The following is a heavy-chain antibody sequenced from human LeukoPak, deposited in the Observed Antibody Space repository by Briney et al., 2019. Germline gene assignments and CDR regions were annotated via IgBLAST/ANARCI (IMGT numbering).Heavy chain of an antibody. CDR3: ARVPATAMVKGPFGY. CDR2: ISYDGSNK. CDR1: GFTFSSYA. J-gene: IGHJ4*02. Sequence: GGSLRLSCAASGFTFSSYAMHWVRQAPGKGLEWVAVISYDGSNKYCADSVKGRFTISRDNSKNTLYLQMNSLRAEDTAVYYCARVPATAMVKGPFGYWGQGTLVTVSS. V-gene: IGHV3-30-3*01. D-gene: IGHD5-18*01.